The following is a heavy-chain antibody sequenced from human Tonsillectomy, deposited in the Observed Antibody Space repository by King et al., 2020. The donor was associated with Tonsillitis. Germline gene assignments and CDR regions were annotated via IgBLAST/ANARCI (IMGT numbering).Heavy chain of an antibody. CDR1: GFTFSTYG. Sequence: VQLVESGGGVVQPGRSLRLSCAASGFTFSTYGMHWVRQAPGKGLEWVAVISYDGSNKYYADSVKGRFTISRDNSKNTLYLQMNSLRAEDTAVYYCAKETIWARYYFYGMDVWGQGTSVTVSS. CDR3: AKETIWARYYFYGMDV. V-gene: IGHV3-30*18. J-gene: IGHJ6*02. D-gene: IGHD4/OR15-4a*01. CDR2: ISYDGSNK.